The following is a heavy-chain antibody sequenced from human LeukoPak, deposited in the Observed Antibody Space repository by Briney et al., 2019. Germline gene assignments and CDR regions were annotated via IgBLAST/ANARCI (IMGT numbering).Heavy chain of an antibody. CDR3: ARGSGSSGYSDY. J-gene: IGHJ4*02. Sequence: GGSLRLSCAASGFTFSSYSMNWVRQAPGKGLEWVSSISSSSSCIYYADSVKGRFTISRDNAKNSLYLQMNSLRAEDTAVYYRARGSGSSGYSDYWGQGTLVTVSS. CDR1: GFTFSSYS. CDR2: ISSSSSCI. D-gene: IGHD3-22*01. V-gene: IGHV3-21*01.